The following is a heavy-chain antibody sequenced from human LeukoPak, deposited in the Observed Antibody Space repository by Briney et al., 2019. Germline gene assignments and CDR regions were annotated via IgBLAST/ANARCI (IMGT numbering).Heavy chain of an antibody. Sequence: ASVKVSCKASGGTFNRYAITWVRQAPGQGLEWMGGIIPLFRTANYAQKFQGRVTITADESTRTAYMDLSRLRSEDTAVYYCASSFGYTYDLHGAFDIWGQGTMVTVSS. V-gene: IGHV1-69*13. D-gene: IGHD3/OR15-3a*01. CDR2: IIPLFRTA. CDR1: GGTFNRYA. CDR3: ASSFGYTYDLHGAFDI. J-gene: IGHJ3*02.